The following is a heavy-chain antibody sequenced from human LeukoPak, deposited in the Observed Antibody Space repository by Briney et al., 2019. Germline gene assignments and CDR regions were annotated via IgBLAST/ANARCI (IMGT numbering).Heavy chain of an antibody. CDR3: ARDTVFGVQYPGFYGLDQ. D-gene: IGHD3-3*01. CDR2: MFTSGDT. CDR1: GGSIVAYY. Sequence: SETLSLTCTVSGGSIVAYYWTWIRQPGVKRLEWLGRMFTSGDTYYNPSLRGRLTISLDTAKNQIFLKLTSVTAADTAVYLCARDTVFGVQYPGFYGLDQWGQGALVAVSS. J-gene: IGHJ4*02. V-gene: IGHV4-4*07.